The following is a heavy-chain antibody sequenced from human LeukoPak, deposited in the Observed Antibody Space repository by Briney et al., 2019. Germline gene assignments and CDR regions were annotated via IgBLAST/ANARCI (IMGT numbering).Heavy chain of an antibody. J-gene: IGHJ3*01. CDR1: GGSFSSYC. D-gene: IGHD5-18*01. V-gene: IGHV4-59*01. CDR3: ARVSGDTAQDAFDF. CDR2: IYYSGTT. Sequence: KSSETLSLTCTVSGGSFSSYCWTWIRQPPGKGLEWLGYIYYSGTTVYNPSLTSRVTISNDTSKNQVSLKLSSVTAADTAVYYCARVSGDTAQDAFDFWGQGTMVTVSS.